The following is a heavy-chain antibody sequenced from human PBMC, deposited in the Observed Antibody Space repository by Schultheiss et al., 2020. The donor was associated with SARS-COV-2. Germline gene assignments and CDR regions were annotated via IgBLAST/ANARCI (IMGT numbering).Heavy chain of an antibody. J-gene: IGHJ4*02. Sequence: GGSLRLSCAASGFTFSSYGMHWVRQAPGKGLELVAVIWYDGSNKYYADSVKGRFTISRDNSKNTLYLQMNSLRAEDTAVYYCARGGWELPDYYFDYWGQGTLVTVSS. D-gene: IGHD1-26*01. CDR2: IWYDGSNK. CDR3: ARGGWELPDYYFDY. CDR1: GFTFSSYG. V-gene: IGHV3-33*01.